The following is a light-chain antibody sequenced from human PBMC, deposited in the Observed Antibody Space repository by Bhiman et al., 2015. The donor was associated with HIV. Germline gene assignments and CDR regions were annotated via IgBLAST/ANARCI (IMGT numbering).Light chain of an antibody. CDR3: SSHGGDNNFDV. Sequence: QSALTQPLSASGSPGQSLTISCTGSRSDVGHSDFVSWYRQYPGKAPTIILYEVDKRPSGVPDRFSGSKFGNTASLTISELQTEDEADYYCSSHGGDNNFDVFGTGTKVTVL. CDR1: RSDVGHSDF. J-gene: IGLJ1*01. CDR2: EVD. V-gene: IGLV2-8*01.